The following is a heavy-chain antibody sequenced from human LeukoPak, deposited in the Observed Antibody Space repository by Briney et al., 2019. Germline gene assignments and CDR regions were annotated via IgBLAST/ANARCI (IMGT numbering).Heavy chain of an antibody. Sequence: GRSLRLSCAASGFTFSDAWMSWVRQAPGKGLEWVGRIKSQTGGGTTDYAAPVKGRFSISRDDSKNTLYLQMNSLKTEDTAVYYCTRVGTTWFHSWGQGTLVTVSS. CDR1: GFTFSDAW. D-gene: IGHD1-26*01. V-gene: IGHV3-15*01. CDR2: IKSQTGGGTT. J-gene: IGHJ5*01. CDR3: TRVGTTWFHS.